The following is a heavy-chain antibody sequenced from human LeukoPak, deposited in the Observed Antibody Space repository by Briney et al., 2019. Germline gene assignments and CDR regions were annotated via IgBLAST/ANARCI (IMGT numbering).Heavy chain of an antibody. Sequence: GGSLRLSCAASGFTFSGSAMHWVRQAPGKGLEWVGRISSKANSYATAYAASVKGTFTIARDDSKNKAYLQMNSMKTADTAVYYCTRRQTDDSSGYYGYWGQGTLVTVSS. V-gene: IGHV3-73*01. D-gene: IGHD3-22*01. CDR2: ISSKANSYAT. CDR1: GFTFSGSA. CDR3: TRRQTDDSSGYYGY. J-gene: IGHJ4*02.